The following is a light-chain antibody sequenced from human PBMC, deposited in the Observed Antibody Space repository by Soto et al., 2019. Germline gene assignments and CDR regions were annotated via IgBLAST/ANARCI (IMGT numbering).Light chain of an antibody. CDR2: TAS. V-gene: IGKV1-39*01. J-gene: IGKJ2*01. Sequence: DIQMTQSPSSLSASVGDRVTITCRASQSIGNYLNWYQQKPGKAPKLLIYTASTLLSGVPSRFSGGGSGTDFTLTISSLPPEDVATYYCQQSYITPLTFGQGTKLEIK. CDR3: QQSYITPLT. CDR1: QSIGNY.